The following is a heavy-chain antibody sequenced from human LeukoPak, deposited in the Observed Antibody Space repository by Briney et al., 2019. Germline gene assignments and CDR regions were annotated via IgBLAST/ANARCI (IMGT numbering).Heavy chain of an antibody. CDR1: GPIFSSFG. Sequence: GGSLRLSCAASGPIFSSFGMHWVRQAPGKGLEWVAVIWSDGSHEDYADSVKGRFTISRDSSKNTLYLQMNSLRAEDTAVYYCARHGDLRYFDYWGQGTLVTVSS. CDR3: ARHGDLRYFDY. J-gene: IGHJ4*02. V-gene: IGHV3-33*01. D-gene: IGHD7-27*01. CDR2: IWSDGSHE.